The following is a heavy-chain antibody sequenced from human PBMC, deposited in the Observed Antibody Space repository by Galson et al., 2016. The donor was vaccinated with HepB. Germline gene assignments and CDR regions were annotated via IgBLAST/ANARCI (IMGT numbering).Heavy chain of an antibody. CDR3: ASPRGPAAYGDHAHFDY. V-gene: IGHV1-69*06. CDR1: GGTFNIYT. D-gene: IGHD4-17*01. J-gene: IGHJ4*02. Sequence: SVKVSCKASGGTFNIYTVSWVRRAPGQGLGWMGGLIPIFETSTYAQKFQGRVTISADKSTSTAYMELSSLRYDDTAVYYCASPRGPAAYGDHAHFDYWGQGTLVTVSS. CDR2: LIPIFETS.